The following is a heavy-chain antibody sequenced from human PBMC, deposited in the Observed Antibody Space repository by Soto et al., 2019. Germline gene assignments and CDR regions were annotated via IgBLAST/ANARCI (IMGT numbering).Heavy chain of an antibody. D-gene: IGHD5-12*01. Sequence: ASVKVSCKASGYTFTSYYIHGVRQAPGQGLESMGMINPSAAATNYAQKFQGRITVTRDTSTTTVYMELSSLRFQDTAVYYCARVPATGGYDYYYKAIDVCRRLTTVAVCS. CDR2: INPSAAAT. CDR3: ARVPATGGYDYYYKAIDV. CDR1: GYTFTSYY. V-gene: IGHV1-46*01. J-gene: IGHJ6*01.